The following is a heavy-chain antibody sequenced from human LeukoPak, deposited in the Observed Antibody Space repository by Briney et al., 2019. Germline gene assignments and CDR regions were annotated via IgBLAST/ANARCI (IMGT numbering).Heavy chain of an antibody. D-gene: IGHD6-6*01. Sequence: GGSLRLSCAASGFTFSNYWMTWVRQAPGEGLEWVANINQDESEKYYVDSVKGRFTISRDNGKNSLYLQMNSLRAEDTAIYYCARGTDSSPGIDYWGQGTLVTVSS. CDR3: ARGTDSSPGIDY. CDR2: INQDESEK. CDR1: GFTFSNYW. V-gene: IGHV3-7*01. J-gene: IGHJ4*02.